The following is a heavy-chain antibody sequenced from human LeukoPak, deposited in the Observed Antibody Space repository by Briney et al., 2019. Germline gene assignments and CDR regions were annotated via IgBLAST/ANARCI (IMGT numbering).Heavy chain of an antibody. CDR1: GSSFSNYG. Sequence: GGSLKLSCEASGSSFSNYGMSWVRQAQGKGLEWVANIKRDGSEKYYVDSVKGRFTISRDNAENSLYLQMNNLRVDDTAMYYCARDNGAGDYWGQGTLVTVSS. CDR2: IKRDGSEK. D-gene: IGHD2-8*01. CDR3: ARDNGAGDY. J-gene: IGHJ4*02. V-gene: IGHV3-7*01.